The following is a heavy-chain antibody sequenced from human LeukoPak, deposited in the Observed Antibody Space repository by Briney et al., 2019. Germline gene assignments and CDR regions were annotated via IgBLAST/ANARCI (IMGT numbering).Heavy chain of an antibody. V-gene: IGHV3-33*01. CDR1: GFTFSRSG. D-gene: IGHD2-15*01. Sequence: GGSLRLSCAASGFTFSRSGMHWVRQAPGKGLEWVAVIWYDGSNKYYADSVKGRFTISRDNSENTLYLQMNSLRADDTAVYYCAGVSGCSGGSCFPGPWGQGTLVTVSS. J-gene: IGHJ5*02. CDR2: IWYDGSNK. CDR3: AGVSGCSGGSCFPGP.